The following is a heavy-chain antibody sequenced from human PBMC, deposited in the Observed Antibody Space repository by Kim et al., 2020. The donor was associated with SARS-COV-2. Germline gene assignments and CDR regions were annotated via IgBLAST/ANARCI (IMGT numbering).Heavy chain of an antibody. CDR3: ARAGDKTLHTTGNYYYYYYGMDV. J-gene: IGHJ6*02. V-gene: IGHV1-2*04. CDR2: INPNSGGT. Sequence: ASVKVSCKASGYTFTGYYMHWVRQAPGQGLEWMGWINPNSGGTNYAQKFQGWVTMTRDTSISTAYMELSRLRSDDTAVYYCARAGDKTLHTTGNYYYYYYGMDVWGQGTTVTVSS. D-gene: IGHD1-1*01. CDR1: GYTFTGYY.